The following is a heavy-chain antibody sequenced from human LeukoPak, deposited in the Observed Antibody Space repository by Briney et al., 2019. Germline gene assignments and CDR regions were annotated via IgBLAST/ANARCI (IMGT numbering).Heavy chain of an antibody. CDR2: INHSGST. CDR3: ARLPYDFWSGYYRFDY. CDR1: GGSFSGYY. J-gene: IGHJ4*02. V-gene: IGHV4-34*01. Sequence: PSETLSLTCAVYGGSFSGYYWSWIRQPPGKGLEWIGGINHSGSTNYNPSLKSRVTISVDTSKNQFSLKLSSVTAADTAVYYCARLPYDFWSGYYRFDYWGQGTLVTVSS. D-gene: IGHD3-3*01.